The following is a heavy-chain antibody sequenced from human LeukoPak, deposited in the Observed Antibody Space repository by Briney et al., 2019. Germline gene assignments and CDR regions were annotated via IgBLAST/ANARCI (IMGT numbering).Heavy chain of an antibody. CDR3: ARVGTTCGGDCDPSGYHMEV. V-gene: IGHV3-21*01. D-gene: IGHD2-21*02. J-gene: IGHJ6*03. Sequence: PGGSLRLSCAASRFTFSSYTFNWVRQAPGKGLEWVSSISDTYIYYADSVKGRFTISRDNAKNSLYLQMNSLRAEDTAVYYCARVGTTCGGDCDPSGYHMEVWGKGTTVTVSS. CDR1: RFTFSSYT. CDR2: ISDTYI.